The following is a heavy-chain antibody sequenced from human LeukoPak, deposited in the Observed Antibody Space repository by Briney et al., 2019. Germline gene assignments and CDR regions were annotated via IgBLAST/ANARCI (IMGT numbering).Heavy chain of an antibody. D-gene: IGHD3-16*01. CDR1: GYTFTGYY. Sequence: ASVKVSCKASGYTFTGYYMHWVRQATGQGLEWMGWMNPNSGNTGYAQKFQGRVTMTRNTSITTAYMELSSLRSEDTAVYYCATSGGSDGGSDYFDYWGQGTLVTVSS. V-gene: IGHV1-8*02. CDR2: MNPNSGNT. J-gene: IGHJ4*02. CDR3: ATSGGSDGGSDYFDY.